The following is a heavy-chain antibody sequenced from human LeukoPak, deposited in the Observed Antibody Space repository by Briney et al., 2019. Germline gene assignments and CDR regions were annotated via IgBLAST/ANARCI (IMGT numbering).Heavy chain of an antibody. D-gene: IGHD6-13*01. V-gene: IGHV1-2*02. J-gene: IGHJ4*02. CDR2: INPNSGGT. CDR3: ARPDSSSWYGGDRPFDY. CDR1: GYTFTGYH. Sequence: ASVKVSCKASGYTFTGYHMHWVRQAPGQGLEWVGWINPNSGGTNYAQKFQGRVTMTRDTSISTAYMELSRLRSDDTAVYYCARPDSSSWYGGDRPFDYWGQGTLVTVSS.